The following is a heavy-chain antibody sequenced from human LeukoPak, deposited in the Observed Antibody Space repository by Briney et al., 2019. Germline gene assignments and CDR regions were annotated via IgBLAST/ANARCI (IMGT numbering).Heavy chain of an antibody. CDR2: IYHSGNT. Sequence: SETLSLTCTVSGYSISSGYSWGWIRQPPGKGLEWIGSIYHSGNTYYNPSLKRRVTISVDTSKNQFSLKLSSVTAADTAVYYCARHDVSSSSWYGYNWFDPWGQGTLVTVSS. CDR1: GYSISSGYS. V-gene: IGHV4-38-2*02. CDR3: ARHDVSSSSWYGYNWFDP. D-gene: IGHD6-13*01. J-gene: IGHJ5*02.